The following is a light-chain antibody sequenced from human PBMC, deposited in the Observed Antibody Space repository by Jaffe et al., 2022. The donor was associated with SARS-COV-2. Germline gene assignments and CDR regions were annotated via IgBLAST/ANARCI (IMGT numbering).Light chain of an antibody. Sequence: QSALTQPRSVSGSPGQSVTISCTGTSSDIGAYNYVSWYQQHSGKAPKLMIYGVTKRPSGVPDRFSGSKSDNTASLTISGLQADDEADYYCCSNAGTYVIFGGGTKLTVL. J-gene: IGLJ2*01. CDR1: SSDIGAYNY. CDR3: CSNAGTYVI. V-gene: IGLV2-11*01. CDR2: GVT.